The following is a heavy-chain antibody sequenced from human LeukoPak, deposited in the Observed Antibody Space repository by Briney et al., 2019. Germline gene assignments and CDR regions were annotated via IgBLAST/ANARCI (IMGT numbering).Heavy chain of an antibody. D-gene: IGHD3-22*01. CDR2: ISTSSSTI. J-gene: IGHJ4*02. CDR3: ARAPQNYYDSSGYSL. Sequence: PGGSLRLSCAASGFTFSRYSMHWVRQAPGKGLEWVSYISTSSSTIYYADSVKGRFTISRDNAKNSLYLQMISLRADDTAVYYCARAPQNYYDSSGYSLWGQGTLVTVSS. V-gene: IGHV3-48*01. CDR1: GFTFSRYS.